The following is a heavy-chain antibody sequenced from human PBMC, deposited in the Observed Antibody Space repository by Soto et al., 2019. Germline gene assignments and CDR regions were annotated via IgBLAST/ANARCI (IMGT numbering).Heavy chain of an antibody. V-gene: IGHV1-69*06. CDR1: GGTFSSYA. CDR2: IIHIFGTA. J-gene: IGHJ6*02. D-gene: IGHD6-6*01. CDR3: ARKYSSSSYGMDV. Sequence: ASVKVSCKASGGTFSSYAISWVRQAPGQGLERMGGIIHIFGTANYAQKFQGRVTITAGKSTSTAYMELSSLRSEDTAVYYCARKYSSSSYGMDVWGQGTTVTVSS.